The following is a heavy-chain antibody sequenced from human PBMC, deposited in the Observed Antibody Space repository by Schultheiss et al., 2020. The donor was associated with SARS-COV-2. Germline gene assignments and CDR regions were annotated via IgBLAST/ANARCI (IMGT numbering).Heavy chain of an antibody. Sequence: SETLSLTCAVSGGSISSGGYSWSWIRQPPGKGLEWIGYIYHSGSTYYNPSLKSRVTISVDTSKNQFSLKLSSVTAADTAVYYCARIKGALDYGDYALGYWGQGTLVTVSS. CDR3: ARIKGALDYGDYALGY. J-gene: IGHJ4*02. CDR1: GGSISSGGYS. V-gene: IGHV4-30-2*02. D-gene: IGHD4-17*01. CDR2: IYHSGST.